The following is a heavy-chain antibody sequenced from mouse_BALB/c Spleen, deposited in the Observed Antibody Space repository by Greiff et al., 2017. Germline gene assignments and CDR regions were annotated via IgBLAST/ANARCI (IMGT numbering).Heavy chain of an antibody. V-gene: IGHV14-1*02. Sequence: VQLQQSGAELVRPGALVKLSCKASGFNIKDYYMHWVKQRPEQGLEWIGWIDPENGNTIYDPKFQGKASITADTSSNTAYLQLSSLTSEDTAVYYCARWVIHYYGYWYFDVWGAGTTVTVSS. CDR3: ARWVIHYYGYWYFDV. CDR2: IDPENGNT. D-gene: IGHD1-2*01. CDR1: GFNIKDYY. J-gene: IGHJ1*01.